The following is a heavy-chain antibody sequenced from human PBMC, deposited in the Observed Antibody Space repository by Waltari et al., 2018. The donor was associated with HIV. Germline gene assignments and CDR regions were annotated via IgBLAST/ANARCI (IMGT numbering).Heavy chain of an antibody. J-gene: IGHJ1*01. CDR3: AREEVAAAGTGHFQH. D-gene: IGHD6-13*01. CDR1: GGSISSYY. Sequence: QVQLQESGPGLVKPSETLSLTCTVSGGSISSYYWSWIRQPPGKGLEWIGYIYYSGSTNDNPSLKSRVTISVDTSKNQFSLKLSSVTAADTAVYYCAREEVAAAGTGHFQHWGQGTLVTVSS. V-gene: IGHV4-59*01. CDR2: IYYSGST.